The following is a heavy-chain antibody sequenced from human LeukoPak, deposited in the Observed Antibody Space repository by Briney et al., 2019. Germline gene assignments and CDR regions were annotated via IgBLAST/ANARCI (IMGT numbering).Heavy chain of an antibody. V-gene: IGHV3-30*04. CDR3: ARELMATVTTIWFDP. D-gene: IGHD4-17*01. CDR1: GFTFSSYA. CDR2: ISYDGSNK. Sequence: PGRSLRLSCAASGFTFSSYAMHWVRQAPGKGLEWVAVISYDGSNKYYADSVKGRFTISRDNSKNTLYLQMNSLRAEDTAVYYCARELMATVTTIWFDPWGQGTLVTVSS. J-gene: IGHJ5*02.